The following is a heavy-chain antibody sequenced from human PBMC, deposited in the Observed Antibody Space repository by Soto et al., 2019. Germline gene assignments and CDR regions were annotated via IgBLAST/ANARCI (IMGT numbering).Heavy chain of an antibody. Sequence: QLQLQESGPGLVKPSETLSLTCTVSGGSISSGSYYWDWVRQPPGKGLEWIGDINISGITDYNPYLKSRVSISIDTSKNQFSLRLASVTAEDTALYYCARHEWHPSFAYWCQGSLVTVSS. CDR1: GGSISSGSYY. CDR2: INISGIT. V-gene: IGHV4-39*01. D-gene: IGHD2-8*01. CDR3: ARHEWHPSFAY. J-gene: IGHJ4*02.